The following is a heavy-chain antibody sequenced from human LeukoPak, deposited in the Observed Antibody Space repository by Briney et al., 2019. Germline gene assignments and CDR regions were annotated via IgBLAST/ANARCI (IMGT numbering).Heavy chain of an antibody. V-gene: IGHV4-4*07. J-gene: IGHJ5*02. Sequence: SETLSLTCTVSGGSVSNYYWSWIRQPAGKGLEWIGRIYTSGSTNYNPSLKSRVTISVDTSKNQFSLKLSSVTAADTAVYYCARGGKYQLLPNWFDPWGQGTLVTVSS. CDR3: ARGGKYQLLPNWFDP. CDR2: IYTSGST. CDR1: GGSVSNYY. D-gene: IGHD2-2*01.